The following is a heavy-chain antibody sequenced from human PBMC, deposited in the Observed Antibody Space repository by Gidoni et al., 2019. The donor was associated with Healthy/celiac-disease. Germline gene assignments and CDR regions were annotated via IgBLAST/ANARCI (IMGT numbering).Heavy chain of an antibody. V-gene: IGHV3-15*01. J-gene: IGHJ4*02. CDR3: TTDWRGFDY. CDR2: IKSKTDGGKT. CDR1: GFTFSNAW. Sequence: EVHLVESGGGLVKPGGSLRLSCAASGFTFSNAWMSWVRQAPGKGLEWVGRIKSKTDGGKTDYAAPVKGRFTISRDDSKNTLYLQMNSLKTEDTAVYYCTTDWRGFDYWGQGTLVTVSS.